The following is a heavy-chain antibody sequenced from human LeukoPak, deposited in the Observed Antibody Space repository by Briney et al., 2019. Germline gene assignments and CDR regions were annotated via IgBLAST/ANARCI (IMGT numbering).Heavy chain of an antibody. Sequence: SGTLSLTCAVSGGSISSSNWWSWVRQPPGKGLEWIGEISHSGNANYNPSLESRVTISVDKSKNQFSLKLSSVTAADTAVYYCARHLTYSSSSGWFDPWGQGTLVTVSS. D-gene: IGHD6-6*01. J-gene: IGHJ5*02. CDR3: ARHLTYSSSSGWFDP. CDR1: GGSISSSNW. CDR2: ISHSGNA. V-gene: IGHV4-4*02.